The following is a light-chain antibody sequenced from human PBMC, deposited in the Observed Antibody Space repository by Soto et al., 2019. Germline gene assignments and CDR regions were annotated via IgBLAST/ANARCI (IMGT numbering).Light chain of an antibody. J-gene: IGKJ1*01. CDR2: DAS. Sequence: EILLTQSPGTLSLSLGERVTLSCRASQSVSSNVAWYQQKPGQAPRLLIYDASTRATSIPARFSGGGSGTEFTLTISSLQSEDFAFYYCQQFNNWPRTFGQGTKVDIK. CDR1: QSVSSN. V-gene: IGKV3-15*01. CDR3: QQFNNWPRT.